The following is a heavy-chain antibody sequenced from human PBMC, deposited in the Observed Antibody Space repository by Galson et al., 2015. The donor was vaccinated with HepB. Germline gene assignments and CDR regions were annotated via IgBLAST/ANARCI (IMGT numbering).Heavy chain of an antibody. CDR2: IYYSGST. CDR3: ARGSYSGFDFCFDY. CDR1: GGSINSGGHY. Sequence: LSLTCTVSGGSINSGGHYWSWIRQHPRKGLEWLGYIYYSGSTYYNPSLKRRITISIDTSKNQFSLNLRSVTAADTAMYYCARGSYSGFDFCFDYWGQGTLVTVSP. J-gene: IGHJ4*02. D-gene: IGHD5-12*01. V-gene: IGHV4-31*03.